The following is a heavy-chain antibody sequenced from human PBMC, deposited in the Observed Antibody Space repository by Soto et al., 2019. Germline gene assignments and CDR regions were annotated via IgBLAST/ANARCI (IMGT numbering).Heavy chain of an antibody. V-gene: IGHV4-31*03. Sequence: PSDTLSLTCTVPGYSIPSGTSYCTWMSHLLGQGLEWIGYIYYSGSTSYNPSLKSRVSISVDTSKNQFSLKLSSVTAADTAVYYCARDTMIIALDAFDIWGQGTMVT. CDR3: ARDTMIIALDAFDI. CDR2: IYYSGST. CDR1: GYSIPSGTSY. J-gene: IGHJ3*02. D-gene: IGHD3-22*01.